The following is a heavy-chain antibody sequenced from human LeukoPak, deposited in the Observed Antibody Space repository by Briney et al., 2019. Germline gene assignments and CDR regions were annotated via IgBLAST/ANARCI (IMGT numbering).Heavy chain of an antibody. CDR2: INHSGIT. D-gene: IGHD3-16*02. CDR1: GGSFGYYY. J-gene: IGHJ4*02. CDR3: ASHYSSGSRRYTVSFDY. V-gene: IGHV4-34*01. Sequence: SETLSLTCAVYGGSFGYYYWSWIRQPPGRGLEWIGEINHSGITNYNPSLKSRVSISVDTSKNQFSLRLNSVTAADAALYWRASHYSSGSRRYTVSFDYWGQGMLVTVSS.